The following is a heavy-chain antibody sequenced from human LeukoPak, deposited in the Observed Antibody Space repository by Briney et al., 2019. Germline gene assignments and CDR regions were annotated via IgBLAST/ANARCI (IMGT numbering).Heavy chain of an antibody. CDR3: ARDLAVASWFDY. CDR1: GGSFSGYY. V-gene: IGHV4-34*01. J-gene: IGHJ4*02. Sequence: PSETLSLTCAVYGGSFSGYYWSWIRQPPGKGLEWIGEINHSRSTNYNPSLKSRVTISVDTSKNQFSLKLSSVTAADTAVYYCARDLAVASWFDYWGQGTLVTVSS. CDR2: INHSRST. D-gene: IGHD6-19*01.